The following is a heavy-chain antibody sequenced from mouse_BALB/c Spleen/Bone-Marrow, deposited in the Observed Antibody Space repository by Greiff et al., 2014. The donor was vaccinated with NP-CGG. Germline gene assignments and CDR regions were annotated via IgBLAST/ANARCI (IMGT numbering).Heavy chain of an antibody. CDR1: GYTFTNSW. D-gene: IGHD2-14*01. CDR3: ARHHRYAYYFDY. CDR2: IHPNSGNT. J-gene: IGHJ2*01. V-gene: IGHV1S130*01. Sequence: QVQLQQSGSVPVRPGASVKLSRKASGYTFTNSWIHWAKQRPGQGLEWIGDIHPNSGNTNYNEKFKGKATLTVDTPSSTAYVDLSSLTSEDSAVYYCARHHRYAYYFDYWGQGTTLTVSS.